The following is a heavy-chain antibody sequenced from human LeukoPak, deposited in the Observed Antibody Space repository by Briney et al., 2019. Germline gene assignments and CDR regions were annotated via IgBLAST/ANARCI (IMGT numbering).Heavy chain of an antibody. CDR3: ASDMGATCRRCFDN. Sequence: SGGSLRLSCAASGFTFSSYAMHWVRQAPGKALEYVSAISTTGGTTYYADSVKGRFTISRDNSKNTLYLQMSSLRVEDTAVYYCASDMGATCRRCFDNWGQGTRVSVSS. J-gene: IGHJ4*02. CDR2: ISTTGGTT. D-gene: IGHD1-26*01. CDR1: GFTFSSYA. V-gene: IGHV3-64*02.